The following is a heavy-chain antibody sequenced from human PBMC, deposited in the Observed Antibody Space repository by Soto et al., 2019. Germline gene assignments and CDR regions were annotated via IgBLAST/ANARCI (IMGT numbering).Heavy chain of an antibody. V-gene: IGHV3-23*01. Sequence: LRLSCAASEFTFSSYAMSWVRLAPGKGLEWVSSISGSGGSTYYADSVKGRFTISRDNSKNTLYLQMNSLRVEDTAVYYCAKASSAYYYFDYWGQGTLVTVSS. J-gene: IGHJ4*02. CDR2: ISGSGGST. CDR3: AKASSAYYYFDY. D-gene: IGHD3-22*01. CDR1: EFTFSSYA.